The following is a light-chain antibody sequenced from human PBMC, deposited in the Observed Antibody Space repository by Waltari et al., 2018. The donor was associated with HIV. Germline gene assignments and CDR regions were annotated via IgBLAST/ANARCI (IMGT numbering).Light chain of an antibody. CDR1: SRDIGAYDS. CDR3: SSYGDSLRVL. Sequence: QSALTQPPSASGSLGPSVTISCTGSSRDIGAYDSVSWFQQHPLSAPKLLLYEVTRRPSSVSDRFSGSRSGSTAFLTVAGLQPDDEATYFCSSYGDSLRVLFGGGTNVTVL. J-gene: IGLJ3*02. V-gene: IGLV2-8*01. CDR2: EVT.